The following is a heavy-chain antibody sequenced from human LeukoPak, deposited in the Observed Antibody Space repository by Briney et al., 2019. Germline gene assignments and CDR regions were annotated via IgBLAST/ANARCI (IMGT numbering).Heavy chain of an antibody. D-gene: IGHD3-22*01. V-gene: IGHV1-2*02. Sequence: WASVKVSCKASGYTFTGYYMHWVRQAPGQGLEWMGWINPNSGGTNYAQKFQGRVTMTRDTSISTAYMELSRLRSGDTAVYYCASNSHYDSSGYYYPAYWGQGTLVTVSS. CDR1: GYTFTGYY. CDR2: INPNSGGT. CDR3: ASNSHYDSSGYYYPAY. J-gene: IGHJ4*02.